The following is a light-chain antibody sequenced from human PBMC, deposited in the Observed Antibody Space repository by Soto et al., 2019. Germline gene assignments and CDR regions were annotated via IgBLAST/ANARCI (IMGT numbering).Light chain of an antibody. Sequence: EIVMTQSPASLSVSPGDGATLSCRASQSVASNVAWYQQKPGQAPRLLIHGASTRAVSVPARFSGSGSGTDFTLTISSLQSEDFAVYYCQQYHNWPPQYTFGLGTKLQIK. CDR1: QSVASN. J-gene: IGKJ2*01. CDR2: GAS. CDR3: QQYHNWPPQYT. V-gene: IGKV3-15*01.